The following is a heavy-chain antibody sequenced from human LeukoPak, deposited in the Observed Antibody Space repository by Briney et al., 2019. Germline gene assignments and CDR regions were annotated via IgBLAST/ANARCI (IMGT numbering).Heavy chain of an antibody. CDR2: ISNDGSRK. D-gene: IGHD3-3*01. Sequence: GGSLRLSCAPSGFTFSRHGMPWVRQAPGKGLEWVAIISNDGSRKYYAHSVEGRFTISRDNSKNTLYLQMDSLRAEDTAVYYCARDRAWNYFDYWGQGTLVTVSS. V-gene: IGHV3-30*03. CDR3: ARDRAWNYFDY. CDR1: GFTFSRHG. J-gene: IGHJ4*02.